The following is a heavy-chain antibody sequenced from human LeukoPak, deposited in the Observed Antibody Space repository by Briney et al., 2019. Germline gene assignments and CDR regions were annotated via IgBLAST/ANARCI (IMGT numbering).Heavy chain of an antibody. CDR3: ARGKYYYGSGSYYNGNNWFDP. D-gene: IGHD3-10*01. V-gene: IGHV4-59*01. J-gene: IGHJ5*02. Sequence: SETLSLTCTVSGGSISSYYWSWIRQPPGKGLEWIGYIYYSGSTNYNPSLKSRVTISVDTSKNQFSLKLSSVTAAGTAVYYCARGKYYYGSGSYYNGNNWFDPWGQGTLVTVSS. CDR2: IYYSGST. CDR1: GGSISSYY.